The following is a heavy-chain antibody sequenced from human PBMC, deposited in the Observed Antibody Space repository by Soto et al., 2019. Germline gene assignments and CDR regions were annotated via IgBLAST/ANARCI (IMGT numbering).Heavy chain of an antibody. CDR2: TYLRSKWYN. Sequence: SQTLSLCCVISGDTLSTDISTCNFMIPSPSRGLEWLGRTYLRSKWYNEYAVSVKSRIAIRPDTSKNLFSLQLSSVTPEDTAVYFCARAAVELDAFDLWGQGKVVTVSS. CDR1: GDTLSTDIST. CDR3: ARAAVELDAFDL. J-gene: IGHJ3*01. D-gene: IGHD3-10*01. V-gene: IGHV6-1*01.